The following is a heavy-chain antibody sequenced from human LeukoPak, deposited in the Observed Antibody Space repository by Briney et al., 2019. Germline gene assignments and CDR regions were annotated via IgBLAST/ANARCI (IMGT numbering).Heavy chain of an antibody. J-gene: IGHJ4*02. V-gene: IGHV3-64D*09. CDR1: GFTFSSYA. CDR3: VKDRIGSGWYYFDY. CDR2: ISSIGGST. D-gene: IGHD6-19*01. Sequence: GGSLRLSCSASGFTFSSYAMHWVRQAPGKGPEYVSGISSIGGSTYYADSVKGRFTISRDNSKNTLYLQMSSLIPEDTAVYYCVKDRIGSGWYYFDYWGQGTLVTVSS.